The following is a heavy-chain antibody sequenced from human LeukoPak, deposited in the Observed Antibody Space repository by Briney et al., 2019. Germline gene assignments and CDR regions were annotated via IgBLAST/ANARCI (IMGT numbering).Heavy chain of an antibody. D-gene: IGHD6-19*01. CDR3: TRGLAVAGYYYYYGMDV. CDR1: GFTFGDYA. Sequence: PGGSLRLSCTASGFTFGDYAMSWVRQPPGKGLEWVGFIRSKAYGGTTEYAASVKGRFTISRDDSKSLDYLQMNSLKTEDTAVYYCTRGLAVAGYYYYYGMDVWGKGTTVTVSS. V-gene: IGHV3-49*04. CDR2: IRSKAYGGTT. J-gene: IGHJ6*04.